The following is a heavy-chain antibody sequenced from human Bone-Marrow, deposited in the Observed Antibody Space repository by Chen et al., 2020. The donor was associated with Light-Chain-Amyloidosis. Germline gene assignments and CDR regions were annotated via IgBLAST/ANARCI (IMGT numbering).Heavy chain of an antibody. Sequence: EVQLVESGGGLVQPGGSLRLSCAASGFTFSSYWMSWVRQAPGKGLEWGANIKKKGGEKYLLDSVKGRSTIPRDTAKNSLYLKMNSLRAEETAVYYCARVERGYYFDYWGQGTLVTVSS. CDR2: IKKKGGEK. V-gene: IGHV3-7*01. J-gene: IGHJ4*02. D-gene: IGHD3-16*01. CDR1: GFTFSSYW. CDR3: ARVERGYYFDY.